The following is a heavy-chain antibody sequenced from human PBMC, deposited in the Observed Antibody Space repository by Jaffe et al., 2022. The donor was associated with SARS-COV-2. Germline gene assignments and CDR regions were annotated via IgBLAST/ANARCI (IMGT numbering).Heavy chain of an antibody. CDR3: AREQLVTGDSCYAY. Sequence: QVQLVQSGAEVKKPGTSVKVSCKASGYTFTNYAMHWVRQAPGQRLEWMAWINAGDGNKKYSQKFQDRISITRDTSASTVYMELSSLRSEDTALYYCAREQLVTGDSCYAYWGQGTRVTVSS. J-gene: IGHJ4*02. CDR2: INAGDGNK. D-gene: IGHD6-6*01. V-gene: IGHV1-3*01. CDR1: GYTFTNYA.